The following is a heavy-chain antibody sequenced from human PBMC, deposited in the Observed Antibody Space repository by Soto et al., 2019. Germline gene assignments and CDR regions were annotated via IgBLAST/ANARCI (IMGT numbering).Heavy chain of an antibody. CDR2: MYYSGST. V-gene: IGHV4-59*08. D-gene: IGHD3-3*02. J-gene: IGHJ4*02. Sequence: SETLSLTCTVSGGSIRSFYWSWIRQPPGKGLEWIGYMYYSGSTNYNFSLKSRVTIAGDPSKNQISLKLSSVTAADAAVYYCARHHPEHYYLHYWGQGTLVTVS. CDR1: GGSIRSFY. CDR3: ARHHPEHYYLHY.